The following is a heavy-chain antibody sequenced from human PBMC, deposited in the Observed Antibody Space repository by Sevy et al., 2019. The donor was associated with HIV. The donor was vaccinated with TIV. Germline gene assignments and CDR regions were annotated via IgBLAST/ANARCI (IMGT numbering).Heavy chain of an antibody. Sequence: GGSLRLSCTASGFTFSKYSMSWVRQPPGKGLEWVSTLSFGCGEINYADSVKGRFTISRDNSKSSVYLQMNNLRPEDTAVYYCSREGCTKPHDYWGQGTLVTVSS. V-gene: IGHV3-23*01. CDR1: GFTFSKYS. CDR3: SREGCTKPHDY. CDR2: LSFGCGEI. D-gene: IGHD2-8*01. J-gene: IGHJ4*02.